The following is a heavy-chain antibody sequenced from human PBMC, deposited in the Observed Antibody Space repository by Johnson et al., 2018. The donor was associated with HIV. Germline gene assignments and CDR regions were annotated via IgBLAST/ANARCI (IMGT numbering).Heavy chain of an antibody. Sequence: VQLVESGGGVVRPGGSLRLSCAASRFKFDDYGMSWVRQAPGKGLEWVSGINWNGGSTGYADSVKGRFTISRDNSKNTLYLQMNSLRAEDTAVYYCARDGLAARVVGAFDIWGQGTMVTVSS. V-gene: IGHV3-20*04. D-gene: IGHD6-13*01. CDR2: INWNGGST. CDR1: RFKFDDYG. J-gene: IGHJ3*02. CDR3: ARDGLAARVVGAFDI.